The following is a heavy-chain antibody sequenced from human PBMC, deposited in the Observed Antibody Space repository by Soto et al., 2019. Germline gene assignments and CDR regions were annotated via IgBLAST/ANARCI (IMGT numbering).Heavy chain of an antibody. CDR1: GGSISSGGYS. D-gene: IGHD2-21*01. V-gene: IGHV4-30-2*01. Sequence: QLQLQESGSGLVKPSQTLSLTCAVSGGSISSGGYSWSWIRQPPGKGLEWIGYIYHSGTTYYNPSTXRXXTISVDRSKTQFSLNLSSVTAADTAVYECARIPSPWGQGALVTVSS. CDR2: IYHSGTT. CDR3: ARIPSP. J-gene: IGHJ5*02.